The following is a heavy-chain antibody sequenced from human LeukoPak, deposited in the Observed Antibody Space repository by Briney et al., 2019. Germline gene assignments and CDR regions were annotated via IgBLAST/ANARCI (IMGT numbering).Heavy chain of an antibody. CDR1: GFTFTNYA. CDR2: ISSDGSKN. J-gene: IGHJ4*02. Sequence: GGSLLLSCAASGFTFTNYAMHWVRQPPGKGLEWVALISSDGSKNIYADPVKGRFTVSRDNSKNTLYLQMNSLRAEDTAVYYCVKGLVQTTMSYSVDYWGQGALVTVSS. D-gene: IGHD1-1*01. V-gene: IGHV3-30*18. CDR3: VKGLVQTTMSYSVDY.